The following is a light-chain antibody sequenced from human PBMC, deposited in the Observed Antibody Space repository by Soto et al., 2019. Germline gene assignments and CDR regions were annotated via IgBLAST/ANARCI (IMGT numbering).Light chain of an antibody. V-gene: IGKV3-20*01. CDR2: GTS. Sequence: EIVLTQSPGTLSLSPGERATLSCRASQSVSSSPLAWYQQKPGRAPRLLMFGTSSRATGIPDRFSGGGSGTDFTLTISRLEPEDVAVYYCQQYGATPYTFGQGTKLEIK. CDR1: QSVSSSP. J-gene: IGKJ2*01. CDR3: QQYGATPYT.